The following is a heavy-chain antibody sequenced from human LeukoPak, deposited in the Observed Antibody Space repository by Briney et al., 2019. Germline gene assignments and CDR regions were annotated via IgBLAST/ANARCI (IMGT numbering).Heavy chain of an antibody. Sequence: GGSLRLSCAASGFTFSSYGMHWVRQAPGKGLEWVAVIWYDGSNKYYADSVKGRFTISRDNSKNTLYLQMNSLRAEDTAVYYCARGTPGKHQDLTPDYWGQGTLVTVSS. CDR1: GFTFSSYG. CDR2: IWYDGSNK. V-gene: IGHV3-33*01. D-gene: IGHD4-23*01. J-gene: IGHJ4*02. CDR3: ARGTPGKHQDLTPDY.